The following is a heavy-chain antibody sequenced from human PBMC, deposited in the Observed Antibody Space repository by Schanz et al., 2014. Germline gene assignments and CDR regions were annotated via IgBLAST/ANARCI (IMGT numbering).Heavy chain of an antibody. CDR3: ARGRGFYDY. CDR1: GYTFTSYD. V-gene: IGHV1-69*09. CDR2: IIPVLNIA. J-gene: IGHJ4*02. Sequence: QVQLVQSGAEMKKPGASVKVSCKASGYTFTSYDINWVRQAPGQGLEWMGKIIPVLNIATYAQRFQGRVSITADTSTNTAYMELSSLTSEDTAVHYCARGRGFYDYWGQGTLVTVSS. D-gene: IGHD3-10*01.